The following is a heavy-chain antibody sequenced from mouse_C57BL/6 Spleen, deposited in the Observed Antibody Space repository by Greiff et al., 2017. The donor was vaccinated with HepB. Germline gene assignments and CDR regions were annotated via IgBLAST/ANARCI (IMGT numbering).Heavy chain of an antibody. CDR1: GYTFTDYE. CDR2: IDPETGGT. CDR3: TRGMVTTNFDY. J-gene: IGHJ2*01. Sequence: VKLQQSGAELVRPGASVTLSCKASGYTFTDYEMHWVKQTPGHGLEWIGAIDPETGGTAYNQKFKGKAILTADKSSSTAYMELRSLTSEDSAVYYCTRGMVTTNFDYWGQGTTLTASS. D-gene: IGHD2-2*01. V-gene: IGHV1-15*01.